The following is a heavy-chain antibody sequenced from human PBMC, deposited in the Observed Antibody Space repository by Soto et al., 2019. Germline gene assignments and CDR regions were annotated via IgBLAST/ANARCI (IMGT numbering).Heavy chain of an antibody. CDR2: ISYSGHT. D-gene: IGHD1-7*01. CDR3: ATQGFGTLHGLVDV. CDR1: GGSITSITNHY. V-gene: IGHV4-59*08. J-gene: IGHJ6*02. Sequence: SETLSLTCTVSGGSITSITNHYCSWIRQPPGKGLEWIGYISYSGHTSYNPSLKSRVILSVDTSKNQVSLNLASVTAADTAVYYCATQGFGTLHGLVDVWGQETTVTVSS.